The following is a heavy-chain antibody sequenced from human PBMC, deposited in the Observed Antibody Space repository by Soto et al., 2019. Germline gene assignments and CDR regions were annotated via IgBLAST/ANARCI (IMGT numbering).Heavy chain of an antibody. CDR2: INPGDSDI. CDR3: ARAFSSGYPFDY. V-gene: IGHV5-51*01. D-gene: IGHD3-22*01. Sequence: GESLKISCKGSGYSFSGYWIGWVRQMSGKGLEWMGMINPGDSDIRYSPSFQGQVTFSADKSISTAYLQWSSLEASDTAMYYCARAFSSGYPFDYWGQGILVTVSS. J-gene: IGHJ4*02. CDR1: GYSFSGYW.